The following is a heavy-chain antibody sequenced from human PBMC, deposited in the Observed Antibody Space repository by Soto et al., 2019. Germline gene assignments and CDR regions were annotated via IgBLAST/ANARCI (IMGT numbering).Heavy chain of an antibody. CDR3: AKGSSGGDRALEWFDP. CDR1: GFTFSSYP. Sequence: GGSLRLSCAASGFTFSSYPMSWVRQAPGKGLEWVSAISGSGGSTYYADSVKGRFTISRDNSKNTLYLQMSRLRAEDTAVYCCAKGSSGGDRALEWFDPWGQGTLVTVSS. D-gene: IGHD4-17*01. CDR2: ISGSGGST. V-gene: IGHV3-23*01. J-gene: IGHJ5*02.